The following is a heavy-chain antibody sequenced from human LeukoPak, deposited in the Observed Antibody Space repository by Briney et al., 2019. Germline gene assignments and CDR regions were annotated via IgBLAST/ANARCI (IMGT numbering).Heavy chain of an antibody. CDR2: IIPIFGTA. CDR3: ARAPYCSGGSCRYFDY. CDR1: GGTFSSYA. V-gene: IGHV1-69*13. D-gene: IGHD2-15*01. Sequence: SVKVSCKASGGTFSSYAISWVRQAPGQGLEWMGGIIPIFGTANYAQKFQGRVTITADESTSTAYMELSSLRSEDTAVYYCARAPYCSGGSCRYFDYWGQGTLVTVSS. J-gene: IGHJ4*02.